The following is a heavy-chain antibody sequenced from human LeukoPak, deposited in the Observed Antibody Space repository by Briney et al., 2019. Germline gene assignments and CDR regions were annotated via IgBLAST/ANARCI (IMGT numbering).Heavy chain of an antibody. V-gene: IGHV1-18*01. D-gene: IGHD1-26*01. Sequence: GASVKVSCKASGYTFTSYGISWVRQAPGQGLEWMGWISAYNGNTNYAQKHQGRVTMTADTSTSTAYMELRSLRSDDTAVYYCARAEWELPSGLNGWGQGTLVTVSS. J-gene: IGHJ4*02. CDR1: GYTFTSYG. CDR3: ARAEWELPSGLNG. CDR2: ISAYNGNT.